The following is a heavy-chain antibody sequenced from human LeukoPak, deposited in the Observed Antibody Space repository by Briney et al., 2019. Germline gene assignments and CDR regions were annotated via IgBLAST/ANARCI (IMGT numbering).Heavy chain of an antibody. D-gene: IGHD3-10*01. V-gene: IGHV4-39*01. Sequence: SETLSLTCTVSGGSISSSSYYWGWIRQPPGKGLEWIGSIYYSGSTYYNPSLKSRVTISVDTSKNQFSLKLGSVTAADTAVYYCARHMWFGPGQLYYYMDVWGKGTTVTVSS. CDR1: GGSISSSSYY. CDR2: IYYSGST. J-gene: IGHJ6*03. CDR3: ARHMWFGPGQLYYYMDV.